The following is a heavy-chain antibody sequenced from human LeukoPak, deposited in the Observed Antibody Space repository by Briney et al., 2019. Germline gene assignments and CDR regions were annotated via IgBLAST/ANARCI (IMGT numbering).Heavy chain of an antibody. Sequence: GGSLRLPCAASGLTVSSSYMSWVRQAPGKGLEWVSVIYSDGGTYYADSVKDRFTISRDNSKNTLYLQMNSLRAEDTAIYYCARVESYYDSSGLIDYWGQGTLVTVSS. D-gene: IGHD3-22*01. V-gene: IGHV3-66*01. CDR2: IYSDGGT. CDR1: GLTVSSSY. CDR3: ARVESYYDSSGLIDY. J-gene: IGHJ4*02.